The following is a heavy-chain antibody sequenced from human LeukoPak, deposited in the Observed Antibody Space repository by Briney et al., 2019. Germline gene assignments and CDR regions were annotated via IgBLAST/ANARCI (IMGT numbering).Heavy chain of an antibody. Sequence: PGGSLRLSCAASGFTFSSYAMSWVRQAPGKGLEWVSAISGSGGSTYYADSVKGRFTISRDNSKNTLYLQMNSLRAEDTAVYYCARRSSGYFLYYFDYWGQGTLVTVSS. D-gene: IGHD3-22*01. CDR1: GFTFSSYA. CDR2: ISGSGGST. CDR3: ARRSSGYFLYYFDY. J-gene: IGHJ4*02. V-gene: IGHV3-23*01.